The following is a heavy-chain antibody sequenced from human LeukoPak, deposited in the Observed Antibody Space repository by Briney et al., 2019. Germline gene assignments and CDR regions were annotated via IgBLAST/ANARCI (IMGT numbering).Heavy chain of an antibody. V-gene: IGHV4-30-4*01. D-gene: IGHD3-22*01. CDR1: GGSISSGDYY. CDR3: ARVPYDSSGYYFDY. Sequence: PQTLSLTCTVSGGSISSGDYYWSWIRQPPGKGLEWIGYIYYSGSTCYNPSLKSRVTISVDTSKNQFSLKPSSVTAADTAVYYCARVPYDSSGYYFDYWGQGTLVTVSS. J-gene: IGHJ4*02. CDR2: IYYSGST.